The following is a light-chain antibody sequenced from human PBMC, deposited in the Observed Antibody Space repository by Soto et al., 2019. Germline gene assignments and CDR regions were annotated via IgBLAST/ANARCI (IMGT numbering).Light chain of an antibody. V-gene: IGKV1-17*01. Sequence: DIQMTQSPSSLSASVGDRVTITCRASQGIGNDLGWYQKKPGKAPKRLIYAASSLQSGVPSRFSGSGSGTEFTLTISSLQPEDFATYYFLQHNSYPRTFGQGTRVEIK. CDR3: LQHNSYPRT. J-gene: IGKJ1*01. CDR1: QGIGND. CDR2: AAS.